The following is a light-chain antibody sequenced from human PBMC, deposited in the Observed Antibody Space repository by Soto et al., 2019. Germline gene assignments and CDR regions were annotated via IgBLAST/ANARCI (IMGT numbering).Light chain of an antibody. Sequence: QSVLTQPPSVSGAPGQRVTISCTGGSSNIGADYDVHWYQLLPGSVPKLIIYEVSQRPSGVPDRFSGSKSGNTASLTVSGLQTEDEADYYCSAYAGSNNFVFGSGTKLTVL. CDR1: SSNIGADYD. CDR2: EVS. V-gene: IGLV1-40*01. J-gene: IGLJ1*01. CDR3: SAYAGSNNFV.